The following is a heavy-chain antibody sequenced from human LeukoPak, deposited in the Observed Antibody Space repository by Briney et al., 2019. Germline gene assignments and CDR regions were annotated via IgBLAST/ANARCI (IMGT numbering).Heavy chain of an antibody. Sequence: GASVKDSCKAFGGSFSSEAISWVRQAPGQELDWMGGIIPIFWTANYPQKFQGRVTITTDEFTSTAYMEVSSLRSEDTAVYYCGRKAGDCGGGSCYSIDYWGQGTLVTVSS. V-gene: IGHV1-69*05. CDR2: IIPIFWTA. J-gene: IGHJ4*02. CDR3: GRKAGDCGGGSCYSIDY. D-gene: IGHD2-15*01. CDR1: GGSFSSEA.